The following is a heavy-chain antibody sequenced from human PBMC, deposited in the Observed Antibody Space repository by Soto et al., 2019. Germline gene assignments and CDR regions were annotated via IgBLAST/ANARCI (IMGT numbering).Heavy chain of an antibody. CDR3: ARVIRVQWLVPLAPARDDAFDI. D-gene: IGHD6-19*01. V-gene: IGHV1-2*02. CDR1: GYTFTVYY. Sequence: SVKVSCKASGYTFTVYYMHGVLQSGLQWRDWVGCINPNSGGTNYAQKFQGRVTMTRDTSISTAYMELSRLRSDDTAVYYCARVIRVQWLVPLAPARDDAFDIWGQGTMVTVSS. CDR2: INPNSGGT. J-gene: IGHJ3*02.